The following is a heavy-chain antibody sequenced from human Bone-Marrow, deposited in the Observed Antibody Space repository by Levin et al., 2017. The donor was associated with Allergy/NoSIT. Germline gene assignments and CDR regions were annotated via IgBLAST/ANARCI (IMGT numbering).Heavy chain of an antibody. CDR3: ARDQSRHSKEQQPFDY. CDR2: ISSSGSTI. D-gene: IGHD6-13*01. V-gene: IGHV3-11*01. CDR1: GFTFSDYY. J-gene: IGHJ4*02. Sequence: PGGSLRLSCAASGFTFSDYYVSWIRQAPGKGLEWVSYISSSGSTIYYADSVKGRFTISRDNAKNSLYLQMNSLRAEDTAVYYCARDQSRHSKEQQPFDYWGQGTLVTVSS.